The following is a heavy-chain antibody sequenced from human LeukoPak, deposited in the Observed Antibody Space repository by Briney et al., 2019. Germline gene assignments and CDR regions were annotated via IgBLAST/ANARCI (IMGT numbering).Heavy chain of an antibody. Sequence: PGGSLRLSCAASGFTFSSYDMHWVRQATGKGLEWVSAIGTAGDTYYPGSVKGRFTISRENAKNSLYLQMNSLRAGDTAVYYCARRDYGSGSFDYWGQGTLVTVSS. CDR1: GFTFSSYD. J-gene: IGHJ4*02. CDR3: ARRDYGSGSFDY. V-gene: IGHV3-13*01. CDR2: IGTAGDT. D-gene: IGHD3-10*01.